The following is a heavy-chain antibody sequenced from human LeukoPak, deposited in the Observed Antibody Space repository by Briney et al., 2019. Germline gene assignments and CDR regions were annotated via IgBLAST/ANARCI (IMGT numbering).Heavy chain of an antibody. V-gene: IGHV4-61*02. CDR3: TQGGELMNY. Sequence: SETLSLTCTVSGGSISSHNYYWTWTRQPAGKGLEWIGRIYTSGSTNYNPSLKSRVTISIDASKNQFSLRLSSVTAADTAVYYCTQGGELMNYWGQGTLVTVSS. CDR2: IYTSGST. J-gene: IGHJ4*02. CDR1: GGSISSHNYY. D-gene: IGHD3-16*01.